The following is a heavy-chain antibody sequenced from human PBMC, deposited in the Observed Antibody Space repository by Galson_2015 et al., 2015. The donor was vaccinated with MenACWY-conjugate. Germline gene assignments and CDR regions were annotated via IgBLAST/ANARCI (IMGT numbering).Heavy chain of an antibody. CDR2: IIPIFGTA. CDR1: GGTFSSYA. J-gene: IGHJ6*02. Sequence: SVKVSCKASGGTFSSYAISWVRQAPGQGLEWMGGIIPIFGTANYAQKFQGRVTITADESTSTAYMELSSLRSEDTAVYYCARPFNDFWSGYYKPAPTFYYYYGMDVWGQGTTVTVSS. CDR3: ARPFNDFWSGYYKPAPTFYYYYGMDV. V-gene: IGHV1-69*13. D-gene: IGHD3-3*01.